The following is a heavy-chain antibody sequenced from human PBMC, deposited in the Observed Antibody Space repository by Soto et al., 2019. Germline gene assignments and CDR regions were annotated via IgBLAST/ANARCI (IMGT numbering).Heavy chain of an antibody. J-gene: IGHJ4*02. CDR1: GGSINTFY. CDR2: IFFSGST. D-gene: IGHD5-12*01. CDR3: AREGSYSAYNFAHGIQLWSFDF. Sequence: SETLSLTCTVSGGSINTFYWSWVRQPAGKGLERIGRIFFSGSTSFNPSLESRVAMSVDTSKNHFSLNLSSVTAADMAVYYCAREGSYSAYNFAHGIQLWSFDFWGQGALVTVSS. V-gene: IGHV4-4*07.